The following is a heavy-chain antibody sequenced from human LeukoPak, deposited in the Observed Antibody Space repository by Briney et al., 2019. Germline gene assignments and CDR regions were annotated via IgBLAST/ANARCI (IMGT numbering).Heavy chain of an antibody. CDR1: GFTFSNYA. CDR2: ISGSGLRT. CDR3: AKDRVTMIVVVAFDI. Sequence: GGSLRLSRAASGFTFSNYAMSWVRQAPGKGLEWVSAISGSGLRTYYADSVKGRFTISRDISKNTLYLQMDSLRAEDTAVYYCAKDRVTMIVVVAFDIWGQGTMVTVSS. V-gene: IGHV3-23*01. D-gene: IGHD3-22*01. J-gene: IGHJ3*02.